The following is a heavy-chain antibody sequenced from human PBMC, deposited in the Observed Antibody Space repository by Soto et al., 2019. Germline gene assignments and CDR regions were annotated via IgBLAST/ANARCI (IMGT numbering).Heavy chain of an antibody. CDR2: ITGNGGNT. CDR3: ARITSVHYFDY. J-gene: IGHJ4*02. D-gene: IGHD1-20*01. Sequence: EVQLVESGGGLVQPGGSLRLSCAASGFTFSSYAMHWVRQAPGKGLEYVSVITGNGGNTYYANSVKGRFTVSRDNSKNTLYLQMGSLRAEDTAVYYCARITSVHYFDYWGLGTLVTVSS. CDR1: GFTFSSYA. V-gene: IGHV3-64*01.